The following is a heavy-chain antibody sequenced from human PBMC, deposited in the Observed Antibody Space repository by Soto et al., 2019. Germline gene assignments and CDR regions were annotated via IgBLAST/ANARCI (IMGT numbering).Heavy chain of an antibody. CDR2: ITYVGST. J-gene: IGHJ5*02. Sequence: SETISLSCSLSCGANSSEDLSWMRQPPGRRVESIGYITYVGSTEYHTSPKIGVVISMNSSKTQFYLEMTCVTPTAPGVYLCSRHGADSGWSFFEPWGKGALVTVSS. V-gene: IGHV4-59*08. CDR1: CGANSSED. D-gene: IGHD6-19*01. CDR3: SRHGADSGWSFFEP.